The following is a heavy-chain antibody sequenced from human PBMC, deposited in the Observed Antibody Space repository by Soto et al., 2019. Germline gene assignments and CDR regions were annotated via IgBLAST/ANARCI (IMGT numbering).Heavy chain of an antibody. CDR2: ISYDGSNK. CDR3: ARDMYYHDSSGYYYSLDY. J-gene: IGHJ4*02. V-gene: IGHV3-30-3*01. Sequence: PGGSLRLSCAASGFTFSSYAMHWVRQAPGKGLEWVAVISYDGSNKYYAGSVKGRFTISRDNSKNTLYLQMNSLRAEDTAVYYCARDMYYHDSSGYYYSLDYWGQGTLVTVSS. D-gene: IGHD3-22*01. CDR1: GFTFSSYA.